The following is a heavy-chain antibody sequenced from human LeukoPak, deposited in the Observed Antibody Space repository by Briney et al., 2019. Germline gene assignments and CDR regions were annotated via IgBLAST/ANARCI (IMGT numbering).Heavy chain of an antibody. D-gene: IGHD5-12*01. CDR3: ARSQDVDVVTTHRPFDI. V-gene: IGHV4-4*07. J-gene: IGHJ3*02. CDR2: IYSSGNT. Sequence: SETLSLTCSVSGGSISDFYWSWIRQPAGKGLEWIGRIYSSGNTNYNPSLKSRVTMSLDASKNQFFLKLRSVTAADTALYYCARSQDVDVVTTHRPFDIWGQGTVVTVSS. CDR1: GGSISDFY.